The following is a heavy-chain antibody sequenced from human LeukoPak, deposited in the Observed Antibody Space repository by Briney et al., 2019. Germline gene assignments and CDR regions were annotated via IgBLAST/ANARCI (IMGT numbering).Heavy chain of an antibody. V-gene: IGHV1-8*01. J-gene: IGHJ4*02. CDR1: GYTFTSYD. D-gene: IGHD3-22*01. CDR2: MNPNSGNT. CDR3: ARGALDRPTGDY. Sequence: ASVKVSCKACGYTFTSYDIHWLRQATGQGLEWMGWMNPNSGNTGYAQKFQGRVTMTRNTSISTAYMELSSLRSEDTAVYYCARGALDRPTGDYWGQGTLVTVSS.